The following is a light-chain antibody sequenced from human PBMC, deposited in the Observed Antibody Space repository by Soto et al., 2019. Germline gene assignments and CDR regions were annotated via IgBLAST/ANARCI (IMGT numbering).Light chain of an antibody. CDR3: QQYFTSPIT. J-gene: IGKJ5*01. Sequence: EIVLTQSPATLSLSPGERATLSCRASQTVGRSLAWYQQKPGQAPRLLISDASNRATGIPARFSAWGSGTDFTLTISRVDPADFAFYYCQQYFTSPITFGQGTRLEIK. CDR2: DAS. V-gene: IGKV3-11*01. CDR1: QTVGRS.